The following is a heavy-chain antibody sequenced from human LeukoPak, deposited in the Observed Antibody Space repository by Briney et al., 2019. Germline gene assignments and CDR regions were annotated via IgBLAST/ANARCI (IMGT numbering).Heavy chain of an antibody. V-gene: IGHV4-59*08. Sequence: PSETLSLTCTVSAGSISTYYWTWIRQPPAKGLEWIGYVYYGGSTNYNPSLKSRVTISVDTSKNQFSLKLSSVTAADTAVYYCARRFAVNPRYAFDIWGPGTMVTVSS. CDR3: ARRFAVNPRYAFDI. CDR1: AGSISTYY. D-gene: IGHD4-17*01. J-gene: IGHJ3*02. CDR2: VYYGGST.